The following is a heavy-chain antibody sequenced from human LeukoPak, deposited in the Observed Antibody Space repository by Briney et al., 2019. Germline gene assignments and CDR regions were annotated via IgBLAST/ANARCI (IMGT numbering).Heavy chain of an antibody. D-gene: IGHD4-17*01. J-gene: IGHJ4*02. CDR2: IYTSGST. V-gene: IGHV4-61*02. CDR3: ARGTGGLPTVWVDY. Sequence: SQTLTLTCTVSGGSISSGSYYWNWIRQPAGKGLEWIGRIYTSGSTNYNPSLKSRVTISVDTSKNQFSLKLSSVTAADTAVYYCARGTGGLPTVWVDYWGQGTLVTVSS. CDR1: GGSISSGSYY.